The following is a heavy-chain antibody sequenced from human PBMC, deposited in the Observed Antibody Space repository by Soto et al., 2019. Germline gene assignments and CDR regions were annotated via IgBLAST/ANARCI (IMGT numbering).Heavy chain of an antibody. CDR1: GGSISSGRYY. CDR2: IYYSGST. V-gene: IGHV4-31*03. J-gene: IGHJ5*02. Sequence: QLQESGPGLVKPSPTLSLTCTVSGGSISSGRYYWNWTRQHPGKGLEWIGYIYYSGSTNYTPSLKSRVTIAVDTSKNQFSLKLSSVTAADTAVYYCAISVLPWGQGTLVTVSS. CDR3: AISVLP.